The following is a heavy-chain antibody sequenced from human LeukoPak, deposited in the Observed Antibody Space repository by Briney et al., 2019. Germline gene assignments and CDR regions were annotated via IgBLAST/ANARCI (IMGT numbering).Heavy chain of an antibody. J-gene: IGHJ5*02. CDR3: ARVKSPNHYDSSGYYPRGAWFDP. CDR1: GYTFTSYG. Sequence: ASVKVSCKASGYTFTSYGISWVRQAPGQGLEWMGWISAYNGNTNYAQKLQGRVTMTTDTSTSTAYMELRSLRSDDTAAYYCARVKSPNHYDSSGYYPRGAWFDPWGQGTLVTVSS. CDR2: ISAYNGNT. D-gene: IGHD3-22*01. V-gene: IGHV1-18*01.